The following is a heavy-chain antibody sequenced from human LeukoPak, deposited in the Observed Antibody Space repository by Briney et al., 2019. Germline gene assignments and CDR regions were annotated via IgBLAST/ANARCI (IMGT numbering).Heavy chain of an antibody. J-gene: IGHJ4*02. CDR1: GGSFSGYY. CDR3: ARVPHYDFWSGYFRAGGYLDY. CDR2: INHSGST. D-gene: IGHD3-3*01. Sequence: SETLSLTCAVYGGSFSGYYWSWIRQPPGKGLEWIGEINHSGSTNYNPSLKSPVTISVDTSKNQFSLKLSSVTAADTAVYYCARVPHYDFWSGYFRAGGYLDYWGQGTLVTVSS. V-gene: IGHV4-34*01.